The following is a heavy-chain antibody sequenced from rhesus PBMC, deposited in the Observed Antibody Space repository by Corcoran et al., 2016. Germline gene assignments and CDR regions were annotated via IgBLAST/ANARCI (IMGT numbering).Heavy chain of an antibody. J-gene: IGHJ5-1*01. CDR3: ARDRRFDV. CDR1: GLTSRRYG. Sequence: EVQLVESGGGLVQTGGSLRLSCAAPGLTSRRYGGTRAPRAPGKGLEWLSYISDTGDTIHYADSVKGRFTISRDNAKNSLSLQMTSLRAEDTAVYYCARDRRFDVWGPGVLVTVSS. CDR2: ISDTGDTI. V-gene: IGHV3-136*01.